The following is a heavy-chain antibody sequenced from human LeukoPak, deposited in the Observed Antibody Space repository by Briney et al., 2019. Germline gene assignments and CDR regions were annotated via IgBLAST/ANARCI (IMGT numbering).Heavy chain of an antibody. V-gene: IGHV3-23*01. CDR3: AKGTGYCSGGSCYSYFDY. Sequence: GGSLRLSCAASGFIFSTYAMSWVRQAPGKGLEWVSAISGSGGRTYYTDSVKGRFTISRDNSKNTLYLQMSSLRADDTAIYYCAKGTGYCSGGSCYSYFDYWGRGTLVTVSS. CDR1: GFIFSTYA. J-gene: IGHJ4*02. CDR2: ISGSGGRT. D-gene: IGHD2-15*01.